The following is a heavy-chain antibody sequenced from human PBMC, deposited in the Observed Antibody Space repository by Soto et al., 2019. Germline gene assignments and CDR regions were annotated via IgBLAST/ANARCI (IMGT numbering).Heavy chain of an antibody. J-gene: IGHJ6*02. CDR2: IYHSGTT. D-gene: IGHD2-15*01. CDR1: GASVTRGHYY. Sequence: QVQLQESGPGLVKPSQALSLTCTVSGASVTRGHYYWTWIRQHPGRGLEWLGNIYHSGTTNYSPSLKSRLSMSIDTSTNQFSLKINSVTAADTAVYYCARAERVEVVPASGPSYFYFYGMDIWGPGTTVTVSS. CDR3: ARAERVEVVPASGPSYFYFYGMDI. V-gene: IGHV4-31*03.